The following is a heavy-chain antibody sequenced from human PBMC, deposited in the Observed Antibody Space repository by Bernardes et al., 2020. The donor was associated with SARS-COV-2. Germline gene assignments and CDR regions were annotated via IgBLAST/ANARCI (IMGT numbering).Heavy chain of an antibody. CDR2: ISGGGSET. Sequence: GGSLRLSCEASGFTFSSYWMHWVRHVPGKGRVWVSRISGGGSETIYADSVKGRFTISRDNAKNTLYVQMNRLRAEDTAVYYCARKSGHDYGLDVWGQGTTVTVSS. V-gene: IGHV3-74*01. CDR3: ARKSGHDYGLDV. J-gene: IGHJ6*02. CDR1: GFTFSSYW. D-gene: IGHD3-10*01.